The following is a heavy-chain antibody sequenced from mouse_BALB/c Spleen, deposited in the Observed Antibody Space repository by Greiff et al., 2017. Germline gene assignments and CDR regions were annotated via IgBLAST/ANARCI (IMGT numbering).Heavy chain of an antibody. J-gene: IGHJ2*01. V-gene: IGHV5-6-4*01. CDR3: TRGGVRRGYFDD. CDR1: GFTFSSYT. CDR2: ISSGGSYT. D-gene: IGHD2-14*01. Sequence: EVKLVESGGGLVKPGGSLKLSCAASGFTFSSYTMSWVRQTPEKRLEWVATISSGGSYTYYPDSVKGRFTISRDNAKNTLYLQMSSLKSEDTAMYYCTRGGVRRGYFDDWGQGTTLTVSS.